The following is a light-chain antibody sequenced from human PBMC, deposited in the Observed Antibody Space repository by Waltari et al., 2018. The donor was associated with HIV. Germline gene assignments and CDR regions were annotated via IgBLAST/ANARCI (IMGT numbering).Light chain of an antibody. CDR2: RNN. Sequence: QSVLTQPPSASGTPGQRVTISCSGSSSNIGSYYVYWYQQLPGTSPKPLIYRNNQRPSGVPDRFSGSKSGTSASLAISGLRSEDEADYYCAAWDGSHVVFGGGTKLTVL. CDR3: AAWDGSHVV. CDR1: SSNIGSYY. J-gene: IGLJ2*01. V-gene: IGLV1-47*01.